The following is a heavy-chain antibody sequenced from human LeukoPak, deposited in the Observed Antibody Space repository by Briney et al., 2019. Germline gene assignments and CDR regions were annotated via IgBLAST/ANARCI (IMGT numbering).Heavy chain of an antibody. CDR3: AAAPQRINWFDP. J-gene: IGHJ5*02. CDR2: IYYSGST. V-gene: IGHV4-39*07. CDR1: GGSISSSSYY. Sequence: PSETLSLTCTVSGGSISSSSYYWGWIRQPPGKGLEWIGSIYYSGSTYYNPSLKSRVTISVDTSKNQFSLKLSSVTAADTAVYYCAAAPQRINWFDPWGQGTLVTVSS. D-gene: IGHD6-6*01.